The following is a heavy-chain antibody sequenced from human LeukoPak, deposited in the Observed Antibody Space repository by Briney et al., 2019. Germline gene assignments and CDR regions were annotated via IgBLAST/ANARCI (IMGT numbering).Heavy chain of an antibody. CDR2: IIPIFGTA. CDR1: GGTFSSYA. D-gene: IGHD4-17*01. Sequence: GSSVKVSCKASGGTFSSYAMSWVRQAPGQGLEWMGGIIPIFGTANYAQKFQGRVTITTDESTSTAYMELSSLRSEDTAVYYCASALGDYGDYFDYWGQGTLVTVSS. J-gene: IGHJ4*02. CDR3: ASALGDYGDYFDY. V-gene: IGHV1-69*05.